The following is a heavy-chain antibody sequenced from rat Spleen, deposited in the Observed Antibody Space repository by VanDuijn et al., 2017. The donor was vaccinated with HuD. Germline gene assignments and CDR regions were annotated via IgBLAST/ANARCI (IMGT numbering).Heavy chain of an antibody. CDR1: GYSITSAYR. Sequence: EVQLQESGPGLVKPSQSLSLTCSVTGYSITSAYRWNWIRKFPGNKLEWMGYINSAGNANYNPSLKSRISIIRDTSKNQFFLQLNSVTTEDTAMYYCAKDWGPLTTVEFGYWGQGTLVTVSS. CDR2: INSAGNA. V-gene: IGHV3-3*01. CDR3: AKDWGPLTTVEFGY. D-gene: IGHD1-3*01. J-gene: IGHJ3*01.